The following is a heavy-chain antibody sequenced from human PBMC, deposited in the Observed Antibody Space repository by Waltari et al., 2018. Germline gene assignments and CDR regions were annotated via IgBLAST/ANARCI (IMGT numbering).Heavy chain of an antibody. J-gene: IGHJ6*03. V-gene: IGHV1-8*03. D-gene: IGHD3-10*01. CDR2: MNPNGGNT. CDR3: ARGVRGYDTYYYYYYYMDV. Sequence: QVQLVQSGAEVKKPGASVKVSCKASGYTFTSYDINWVRQATGQGLEWMGWMNPNGGNTGYAQKYQGGVTITRNTSISTAYRELSSLRSEDTAVYYCARGVRGYDTYYYYYYYMDVWGKGTTVTVSS. CDR1: GYTFTSYD.